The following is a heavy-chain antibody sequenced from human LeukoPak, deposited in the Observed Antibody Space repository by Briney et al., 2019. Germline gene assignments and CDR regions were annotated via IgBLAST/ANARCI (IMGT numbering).Heavy chain of an antibody. CDR1: GGTFSSYA. J-gene: IGHJ3*02. CDR2: IIPIFGTA. CDR3: ARDRSGSYYLDAFDI. Sequence: SVKVSCKASGGTFSSYAISWVRQAPGQGLEWMGGIIPIFGTANYAQKFQGRVTITADKSTSTAYMELSSLRSEDTAVYYCARDRSGSYYLDAFDIWGQGTMVTVSS. V-gene: IGHV1-69*06. D-gene: IGHD1-26*01.